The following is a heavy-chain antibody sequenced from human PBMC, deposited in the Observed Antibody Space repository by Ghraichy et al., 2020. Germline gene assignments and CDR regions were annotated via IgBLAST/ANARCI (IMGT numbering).Heavy chain of an antibody. CDR1: GYTFINYG. CDR2: ITTKSGNT. V-gene: IGHV1-18*01. J-gene: IGHJ5*02. Sequence: ASVKVSCKASGYTFINYGITWVRQAPGQGLEWMGWITTKSGNTQYGWKFQGRVTMTTDTSTSTAYMELRSLRSDDTAEYYCARGINWFDPWGQGTLVTVSS. CDR3: ARGINWFDP.